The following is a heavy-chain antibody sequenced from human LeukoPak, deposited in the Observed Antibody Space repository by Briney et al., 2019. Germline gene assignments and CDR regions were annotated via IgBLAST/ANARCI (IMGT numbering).Heavy chain of an antibody. CDR2: MSSTGNTI. CDR3: ARSSSYFTYFDL. V-gene: IGHV3-11*04. Sequence: PGGSLTFSCAASGFTLRDYYMRWIRQAPGKGLEWISYMSSTGNTIYYAESVKGRFTVSRDSANNSMSLQMTSLRAEDSAVYYCARSSSYFTYFDLWGRDTLVTVSS. J-gene: IGHJ2*01. CDR1: GFTLRDYY. D-gene: IGHD2/OR15-2a*01.